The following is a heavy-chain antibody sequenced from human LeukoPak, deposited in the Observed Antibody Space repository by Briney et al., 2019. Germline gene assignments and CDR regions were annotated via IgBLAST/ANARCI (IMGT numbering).Heavy chain of an antibody. CDR2: INHSGST. Sequence: SATLSLTCAVYGGSFSGYYWSWIRQPPGKGLEWIGEINHSGSTNYNPSLKSRVTISVDTSKNQFSLKLSSVTAADTAVYYCARGVTVTTQNWFDPWGQGTLVTVSS. V-gene: IGHV4-34*01. CDR3: ARGVTVTTQNWFDP. CDR1: GGSFSGYY. D-gene: IGHD4-17*01. J-gene: IGHJ5*02.